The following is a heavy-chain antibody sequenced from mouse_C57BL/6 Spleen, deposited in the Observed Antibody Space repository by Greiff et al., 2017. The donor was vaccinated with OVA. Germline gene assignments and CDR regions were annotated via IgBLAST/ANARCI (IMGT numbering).Heavy chain of an antibody. Sequence: EVKVEESGGGLVQPGGSMKLSCAASGFTFSDAWMDWVRQSPEQGLEWVAEIRNKANNHATYYAESVKGRFTISRDDSKSSVYLQMNSVRAEDTGIYYCALVVAGGYFDVWGTGTTVTVSS. CDR2: IRNKANNHAT. CDR3: ALVVAGGYFDV. CDR1: GFTFSDAW. V-gene: IGHV6-6*01. D-gene: IGHD1-1*01. J-gene: IGHJ1*03.